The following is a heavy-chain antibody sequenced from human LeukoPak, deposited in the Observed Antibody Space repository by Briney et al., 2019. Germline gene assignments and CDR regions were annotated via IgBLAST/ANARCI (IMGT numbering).Heavy chain of an antibody. CDR1: GYTLTELS. Sequence: GASVKVSCKVSGYTLTELSMHWVRQAPGKGLEWMGGFDPEDGETIYAQKFQGRVTTTEDTSTDTAYMELSSLRSEDTAVYYCATPWLVRYYYYGMDVWGQGTSVTVSS. D-gene: IGHD6-19*01. V-gene: IGHV1-24*01. J-gene: IGHJ6*02. CDR2: FDPEDGET. CDR3: ATPWLVRYYYYGMDV.